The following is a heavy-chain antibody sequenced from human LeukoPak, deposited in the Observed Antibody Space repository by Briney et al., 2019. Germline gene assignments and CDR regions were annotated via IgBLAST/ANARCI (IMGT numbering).Heavy chain of an antibody. Sequence: PGGSLRLSCAASGFTFSSYSMNWVRQAPGKGLEWVSSISSSSSYIYYADSVEGRFTISRDNAKNSLYLQMNSLRAEDTAVYYCAREVSRYGGKDDYWGQGTLVTVSS. J-gene: IGHJ4*02. CDR3: AREVSRYGGKDDY. D-gene: IGHD4-23*01. CDR1: GFTFSSYS. CDR2: ISSSSSYI. V-gene: IGHV3-21*01.